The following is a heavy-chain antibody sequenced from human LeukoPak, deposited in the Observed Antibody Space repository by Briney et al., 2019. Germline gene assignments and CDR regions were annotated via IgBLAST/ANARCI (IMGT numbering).Heavy chain of an antibody. J-gene: IGHJ4*02. Sequence: GGSLRLSCAASGFTFSSYWMSWVRQAPGKGLEWVANIKEDGSEKYYVDSVKGRFTFSRDNAMNSLFLQMNSLRAEDTAVYYCARDVHGGAFDYWGQGTLVTVSS. CDR1: GFTFSSYW. CDR2: IKEDGSEK. CDR3: ARDVHGGAFDY. V-gene: IGHV3-7*01. D-gene: IGHD4-23*01.